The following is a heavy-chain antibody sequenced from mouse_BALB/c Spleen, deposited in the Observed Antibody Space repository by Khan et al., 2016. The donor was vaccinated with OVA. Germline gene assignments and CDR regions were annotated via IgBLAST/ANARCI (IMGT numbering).Heavy chain of an antibody. V-gene: IGHV2-3*01. D-gene: IGHD2-1*01. CDR3: VKQNYGTLYAMDY. CDR1: GFSLTSYG. J-gene: IGHJ4*01. Sequence: VKLEESGPGLVAPSQSLSITCTVSGFSLTSYGVNWVRQPPGKGLEWLGVIWGDGSTNYHSALISRLSISKDNSKSQVFLKLNSLQTDDTATFYCVKQNYGTLYAMDYWGQGTSVIVSS. CDR2: IWGDGST.